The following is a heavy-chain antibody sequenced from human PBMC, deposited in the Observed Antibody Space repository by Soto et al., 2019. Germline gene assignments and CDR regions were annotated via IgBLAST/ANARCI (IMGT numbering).Heavy chain of an antibody. Sequence: QVQLQESGPGLVKPSETLSLTCTVSGASMSSYYWTWIRQPPGKALEWIAYIYYSGSTNYNPSLTSRETISQETCTNQCSLRRRAVTAADTAVYYCARGLRWNDYWGQGTLVTVSS. CDR3: ARGLRWNDY. V-gene: IGHV4-59*01. D-gene: IGHD4-17*01. CDR2: IYYSGST. CDR1: GASMSSYY. J-gene: IGHJ4*02.